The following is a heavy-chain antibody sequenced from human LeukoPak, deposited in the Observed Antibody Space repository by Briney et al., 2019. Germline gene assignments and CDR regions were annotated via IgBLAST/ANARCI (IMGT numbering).Heavy chain of an antibody. CDR2: IYYSGST. D-gene: IGHD6-25*01. Sequence: SETLSLTCTVSGGSISSYYWSWIRQPPGKGLEWIGYIYYSGSTNYNPSLKSRVTISVDTSKNQFSLKLSSVTAADTAVYYCARLGSLGQRDYWGQGTLVTVSS. CDR1: GGSISSYY. V-gene: IGHV4-59*12. J-gene: IGHJ4*02. CDR3: ARLGSLGQRDY.